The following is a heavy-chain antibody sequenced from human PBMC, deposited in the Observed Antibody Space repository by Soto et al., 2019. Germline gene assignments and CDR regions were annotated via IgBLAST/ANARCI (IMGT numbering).Heavy chain of an antibody. V-gene: IGHV3-48*03. Sequence: EVQLVESGGGLVQPGGSLRLSCAASGFTFRSYEMNWVRQAPGKGLAWVSYISSSGGTIYYADSVRGRFTISRDNAKNSLYLQMNSLRAEDTAVYYCARDAGGVGNGYYVGDFDYWGQGTLVTVSS. D-gene: IGHD3-10*02. CDR1: GFTFRSYE. CDR2: ISSSGGTI. J-gene: IGHJ4*02. CDR3: ARDAGGVGNGYYVGDFDY.